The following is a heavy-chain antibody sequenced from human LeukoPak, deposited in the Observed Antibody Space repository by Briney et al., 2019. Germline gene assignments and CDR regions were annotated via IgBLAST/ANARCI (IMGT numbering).Heavy chain of an antibody. CDR3: ASIVGVEAALDY. J-gene: IGHJ4*02. Sequence: GGSLRLSCAASGFTVSSNYMSWVRQAPGKGLEWVSVIYSGGSTYYADSVKGQFTISRHNSKNTLYLQMNSLRAEDTAVYYCASIVGVEAALDYWGQGTLVTVSS. V-gene: IGHV3-53*04. D-gene: IGHD1-26*01. CDR1: GFTVSSNY. CDR2: IYSGGST.